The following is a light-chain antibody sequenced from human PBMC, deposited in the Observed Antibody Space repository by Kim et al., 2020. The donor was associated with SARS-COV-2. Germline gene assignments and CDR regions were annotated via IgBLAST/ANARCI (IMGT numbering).Light chain of an antibody. V-gene: IGLV1-51*01. CDR3: GTWDSSLSAWV. Sequence: HKVTCSCSGSSANIRKNYLSWYQQLPATAPNLLIYDNNKRPSGIPDRFSGSKSGTSATLGITGLQTGDEADYYCGTWDSSLSAWVFGGGTQLTVL. CDR1: SANIRKNY. CDR2: DNN. J-gene: IGLJ3*02.